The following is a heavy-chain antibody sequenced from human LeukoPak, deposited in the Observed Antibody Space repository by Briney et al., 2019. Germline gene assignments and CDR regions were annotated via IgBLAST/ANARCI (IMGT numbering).Heavy chain of an antibody. CDR3: AKDSRYYYDSSGYPDY. CDR2: ISYDGSNK. Sequence: GGSLRLSCAASGFTFSSYGMHWVRQAPGKGLEWVAVISYDGSNKYYADSVKGRFTISRDNSKNTLYLQMNSLRAEDTAVYYCAKDSRYYYDSSGYPDYWGRGTLVTVSS. J-gene: IGHJ4*02. D-gene: IGHD3-22*01. V-gene: IGHV3-30*18. CDR1: GFTFSSYG.